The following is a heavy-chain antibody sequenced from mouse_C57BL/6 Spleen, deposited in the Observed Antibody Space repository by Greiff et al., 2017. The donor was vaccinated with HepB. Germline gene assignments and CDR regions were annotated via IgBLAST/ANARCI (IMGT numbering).Heavy chain of an antibody. CDR2: ISSGGDYI. CDR3: TRYYYGSNYWYFDV. V-gene: IGHV5-9-1*02. Sequence: EVKLVESGEGLVKPGGSLKLSCAASGFTFSSYAMSWVRQTPEKRLEWVAYISSGGDYIYYADTVKGRFTISRDNARNTLYLQMSSLKSEDTAMYYCTRYYYGSNYWYFDVWGTGTTVTVSS. CDR1: GFTFSSYA. J-gene: IGHJ1*03. D-gene: IGHD1-1*01.